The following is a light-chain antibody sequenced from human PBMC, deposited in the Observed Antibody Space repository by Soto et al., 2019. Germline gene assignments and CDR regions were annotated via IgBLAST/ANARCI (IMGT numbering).Light chain of an antibody. CDR3: SSYTSRTTFVI. Sequence: QSALTQPASVSGSPGQSITISCTGTSSDIGGYNYVSWYQHHPGKAPKLMIYEVSNRPSGVSNRFSGSKSGNTASLTISGLQAEDEADYHCSSYTSRTTFVIFGGGTQLTGL. CDR1: SSDIGGYNY. V-gene: IGLV2-14*01. J-gene: IGLJ2*01. CDR2: EVS.